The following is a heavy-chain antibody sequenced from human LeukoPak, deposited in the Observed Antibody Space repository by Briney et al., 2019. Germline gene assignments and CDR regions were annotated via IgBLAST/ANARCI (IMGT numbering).Heavy chain of an antibody. CDR2: ISSSSSYI. D-gene: IGHD3-10*01. V-gene: IGHV3-21*01. J-gene: IGHJ4*02. CDR3: ARDYYGSGSYYLLYYFDY. Sequence: GGSLRLPCAASGFTFSSYSMNWVRQTPGKGLGWVSSISSSSSYIYYADSVKGRFTISRDNAKSSLYLQMNSLRAEDTAVYYCARDYYGSGSYYLLYYFDYWGQGTLVTVSS. CDR1: GFTFSSYS.